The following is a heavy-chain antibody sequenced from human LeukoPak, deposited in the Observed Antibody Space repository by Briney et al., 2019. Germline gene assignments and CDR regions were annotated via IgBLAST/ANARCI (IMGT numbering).Heavy chain of an antibody. J-gene: IGHJ4*02. V-gene: IGHV3-7*01. CDR1: GFTFSSYA. D-gene: IGHD1-26*01. CDR2: IKQDGSEK. Sequence: GGSLRLSCAASGFTFSSYAMSWVRQAPGKELEWVANIKQDGSEKYYVDSVKGRFTISRDNAKNSLYLQMNSLRAEDTAIYYCARDRNLMGATSYWGQGTLVTVSS. CDR3: ARDRNLMGATSY.